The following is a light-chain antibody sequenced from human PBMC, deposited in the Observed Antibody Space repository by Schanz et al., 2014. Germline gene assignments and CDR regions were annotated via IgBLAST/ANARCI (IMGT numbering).Light chain of an antibody. CDR2: DVS. J-gene: IGLJ3*02. CDR1: STDVGGHNS. V-gene: IGLV2-14*03. CDR3: SSYTTTSTQV. Sequence: QSALTQPASVSGSPGQSTTISCTGTSTDVGGHNSVSWYQQHPGKAPKLIIYDVSLRPSGVSDRFSGSKSGNTASLTISGLRTEDEGDYYCSSYTTTSTQVFGGGTKLTVL.